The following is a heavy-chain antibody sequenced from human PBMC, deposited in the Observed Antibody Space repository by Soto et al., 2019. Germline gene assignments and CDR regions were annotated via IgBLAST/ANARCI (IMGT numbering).Heavy chain of an antibody. Sequence: QVQLVQSGAEVKKPGASVKVSCKASGYTFTGYYMHWVRQAPGQGLEWMGWINPNSGGTNYAQKFQGGVTMTRDTSISTAYMELSRLRSDDTAVYYCARGLWFDRDPRPQSQQYGMDVWGQGTTVTVSS. V-gene: IGHV1-2*02. D-gene: IGHD3-10*01. J-gene: IGHJ6*02. CDR3: ARGLWFDRDPRPQSQQYGMDV. CDR1: GYTFTGYY. CDR2: INPNSGGT.